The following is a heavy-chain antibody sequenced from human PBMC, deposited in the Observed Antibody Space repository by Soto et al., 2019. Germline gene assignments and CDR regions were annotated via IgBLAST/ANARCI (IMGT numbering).Heavy chain of an antibody. J-gene: IGHJ4*02. Sequence: QLQLQESGPGLVKPSETLSLTCTVSGGSISSSSYYWGWIRQPPGKGLEWIGSIYYSGSTYYNPSLKSRVTMSVDTSENQFSLKLSSVTAADPAVYYCASSYGDYVSYWGQGTLVTVSS. D-gene: IGHD4-17*01. CDR3: ASSYGDYVSY. CDR1: GGSISSSSYY. CDR2: IYYSGST. V-gene: IGHV4-39*01.